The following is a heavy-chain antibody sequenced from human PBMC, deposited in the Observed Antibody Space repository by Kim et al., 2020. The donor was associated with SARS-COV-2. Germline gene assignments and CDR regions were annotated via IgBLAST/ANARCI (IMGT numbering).Heavy chain of an antibody. CDR3: ARIPAAGTGPDN. Sequence: SETLSLTCTVSGGSFSGYFWSWIRQSPEKRLEWIGFFFSTRSATYNPSIESRFTISLDTSKNQFSLKINSVTAADSAMYYCARIPAAGTGPDNWGRGTLV. D-gene: IGHD6-13*01. J-gene: IGHJ4*02. CDR1: GGSFSGYF. V-gene: IGHV4-59*13. CDR2: FFSTRSA.